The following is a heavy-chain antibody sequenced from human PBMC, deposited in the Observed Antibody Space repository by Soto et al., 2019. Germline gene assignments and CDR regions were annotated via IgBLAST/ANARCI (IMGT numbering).Heavy chain of an antibody. CDR2: FDPEDGDT. CDR1: GYTLTELS. CDR3: ATVWWELGNFDY. D-gene: IGHD1-26*01. V-gene: IGHV1-24*01. J-gene: IGHJ4*02. Sequence: QVQLVQSGAEVKKPGASVKVSCKVSGYTLTELSMHRVRQAPGKGLEWMGGFDPEDGDTIYAQKFQGRVTMTEDTSTDTAYMELSSLRSEDTAVYYCATVWWELGNFDYWGQGTLVTVSS.